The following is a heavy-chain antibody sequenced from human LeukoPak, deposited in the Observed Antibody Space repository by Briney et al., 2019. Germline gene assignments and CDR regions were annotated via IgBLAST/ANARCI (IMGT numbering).Heavy chain of an antibody. CDR1: GYSFTNYW. CDR3: ARRAQGSNWSEGNRFDP. J-gene: IGHJ5*02. V-gene: IGHV5-51*01. CDR2: IYPGDSDT. D-gene: IGHD1-20*01. Sequence: GESLKISCQGSGYSFTNYWIGWVRQMPGKALEWMGIIYPGDSDTRYSPSFQGQVTISADKSISTAYLQWSSLKASDTAMYYCARRAQGSNWSEGNRFDPWGQGTPVTVSS.